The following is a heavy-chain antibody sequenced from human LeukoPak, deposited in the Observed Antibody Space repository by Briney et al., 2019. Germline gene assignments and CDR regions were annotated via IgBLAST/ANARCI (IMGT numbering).Heavy chain of an antibody. J-gene: IGHJ5*02. Sequence: PGGSLRLSCAASGFTFSSYAMSWVRQAPGKGLEWVSAISGSGGSTYYADSVKGRFTISRDNSKNTLYLQMNSLRAEDTAVYYCAKGPPNTDTYCDTTSCQNWVDPWGQGTLVTVSS. D-gene: IGHD2-2*01. CDR1: GFTFSSYA. CDR2: ISGSGGST. V-gene: IGHV3-23*01. CDR3: AKGPPNTDTYCDTTSCQNWVDP.